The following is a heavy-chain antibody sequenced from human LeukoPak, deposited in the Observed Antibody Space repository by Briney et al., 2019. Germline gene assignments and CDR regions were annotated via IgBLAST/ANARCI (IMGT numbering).Heavy chain of an antibody. Sequence: SETLSLTCTVSGGSISSGSYYWSWIRQPAGKGLEWIGRIYTSGSTNYNPSLKSRVTISVDTSKNQFSLKLSSVTAADTAVYYCARGRHDYVWGSYRHAFDYWGQGTLVTVSS. CDR3: ARGRHDYVWGSYRHAFDY. CDR2: IYTSGST. D-gene: IGHD3-16*02. J-gene: IGHJ4*02. CDR1: GGSISSGSYY. V-gene: IGHV4-61*02.